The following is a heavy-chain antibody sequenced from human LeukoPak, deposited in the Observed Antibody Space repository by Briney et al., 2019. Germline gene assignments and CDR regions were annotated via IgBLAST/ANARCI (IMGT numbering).Heavy chain of an antibody. D-gene: IGHD6-19*01. V-gene: IGHV3-23*01. Sequence: GGSLRLPCAASGFTFSSYAMSWVRQAPGKGREWVSSISGWGGSTYYADSVKGRCTIPRDNSKTTLYLQMNSLKAEDTAVYYCAKVASSGLGHWGQGTLVTVSS. CDR1: GFTFSSYA. J-gene: IGHJ4*02. CDR2: ISGWGGST. CDR3: AKVASSGLGH.